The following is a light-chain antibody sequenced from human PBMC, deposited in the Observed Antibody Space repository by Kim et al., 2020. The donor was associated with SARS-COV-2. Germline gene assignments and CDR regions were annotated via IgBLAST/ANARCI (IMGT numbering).Light chain of an antibody. J-gene: IGLJ3*02. CDR2: YDS. Sequence: SYELTQPPSVSVAPGKTARITCGGNNIGSKSVHWYQQKPGQAPVLVIYYDSDRPSGIPERFSGSNSGNTATLTISRVEAEDEADYYCQAWACSSDHRVFG. CDR1: NIGSKS. V-gene: IGLV3-21*01. CDR3: QAWACSSDHRV.